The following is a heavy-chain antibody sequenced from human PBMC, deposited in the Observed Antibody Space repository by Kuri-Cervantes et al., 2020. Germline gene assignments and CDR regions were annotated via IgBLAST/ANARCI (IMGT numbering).Heavy chain of an antibody. J-gene: IGHJ6*02. CDR2: ISSSSSYI. V-gene: IGHV3-21*01. CDR3: ARDTYGSGSAYYYYYGMDV. D-gene: IGHD3-10*01. CDR1: GFTFSSYS. Sequence: LSLTCAASGFTFSSYSMNWVRQAPGKGLEWVSSISSSSSYIYYADSVKGRFTISRDNAKNSLYLQMNSLRAEDTAVYYCARDTYGSGSAYYYYYGMDVWGQGTTVTVSS.